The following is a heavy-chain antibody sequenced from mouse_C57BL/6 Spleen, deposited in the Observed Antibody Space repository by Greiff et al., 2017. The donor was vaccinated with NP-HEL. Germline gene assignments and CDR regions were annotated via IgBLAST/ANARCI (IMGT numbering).Heavy chain of an antibody. J-gene: IGHJ3*01. CDR2: IDPETGGT. CDR3: TRGQFAY. V-gene: IGHV1-15*01. CDR1: GYTFTDYE. D-gene: IGHD3-3*01. Sequence: VQLQESGAELVRPGASVTLSCKASGYTFTDYEMHWVKQTPVHGLEWIGAIDPETGGTAYNQKFKGKAILTADKSSSTAYMELRSLTSEDSAVYYCTRGQFAYWGQGTLVTVSA.